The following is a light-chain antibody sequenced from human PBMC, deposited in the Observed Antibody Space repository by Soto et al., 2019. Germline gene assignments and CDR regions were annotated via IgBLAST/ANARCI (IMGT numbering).Light chain of an antibody. V-gene: IGLV2-8*01. CDR3: SSFAGTNNLA. Sequence: QSALTQPPSASGSPGQSVTISCTGTSSDVGAYDYISWYQQHPGKAPKLIIYEVTQRPSGVPDRFSGSKSGNTASLTVSGLQAEDEADYYYSSFAGTNNLAFGGGTKLTVL. J-gene: IGLJ3*02. CDR1: SSDVGAYDY. CDR2: EVT.